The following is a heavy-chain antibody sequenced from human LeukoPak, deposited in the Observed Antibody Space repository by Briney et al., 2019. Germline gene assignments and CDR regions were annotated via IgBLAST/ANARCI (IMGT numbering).Heavy chain of an antibody. D-gene: IGHD6-19*01. CDR3: ARGPYSSHAFDI. V-gene: IGHV1-2*06. J-gene: IGHJ3*02. Sequence: ASVKVSCKASGYTFTGYYMHWVRQAPGQGLEWMGRINPNSGGTNYAQKFQGRVTMTRDTSISTAYMELSRLRSDDTAVYYCARGPYSSHAFDIWGQGTMVTVSS. CDR2: INPNSGGT. CDR1: GYTFTGYY.